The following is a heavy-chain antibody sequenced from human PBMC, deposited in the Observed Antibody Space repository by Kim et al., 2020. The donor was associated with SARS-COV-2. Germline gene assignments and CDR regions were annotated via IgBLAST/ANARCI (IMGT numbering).Heavy chain of an antibody. V-gene: IGHV3-74*01. Sequence: GGSLRLSCAASGFTFSDYWMHWVRQTPGKGLVCVSRISIDGSVTTYADSVKGRFTISRDNAKNMLFLQMKSLRDEDMAVYYCAREVVTGNGGLKYWGQGTLVTVSS. J-gene: IGHJ4*02. CDR1: GFTFSDYW. CDR3: AREVVTGNGGLKY. D-gene: IGHD2-21*02. CDR2: ISIDGSVT.